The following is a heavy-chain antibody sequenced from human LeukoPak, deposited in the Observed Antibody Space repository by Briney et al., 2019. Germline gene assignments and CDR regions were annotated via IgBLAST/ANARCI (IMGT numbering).Heavy chain of an antibody. D-gene: IGHD3-22*01. CDR1: GFIFDDAV. J-gene: IGHJ4*02. Sequence: GGSLRLSCAASGFIFDDAVMHWVRQAPGKGLEWVSGINWNGGSRGYADSVKGRFTISRDNAKNSLYLQMNSLRAEDTALYYCARSRHSYDSSGFPHYWGQGTLVTVSS. CDR2: INWNGGSR. CDR3: ARSRHSYDSSGFPHY. V-gene: IGHV3-20*04.